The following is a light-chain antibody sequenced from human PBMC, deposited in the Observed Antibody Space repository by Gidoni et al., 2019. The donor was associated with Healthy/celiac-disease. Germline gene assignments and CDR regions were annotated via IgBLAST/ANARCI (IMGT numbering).Light chain of an antibody. CDR1: QSLLHSNGYNY. CDR2: LGS. Sequence: DIVMTQSPLSLPVTPGEPASISCRSSQSLLHSNGYNYLDWYLQKQGQSPQLLIYLGSNRDSGVPDRFSGSGLGTDFTLKISRVEAEDVGVDYCMQALQTLTFGGGTKVEIK. J-gene: IGKJ4*01. CDR3: MQALQTLT. V-gene: IGKV2-28*01.